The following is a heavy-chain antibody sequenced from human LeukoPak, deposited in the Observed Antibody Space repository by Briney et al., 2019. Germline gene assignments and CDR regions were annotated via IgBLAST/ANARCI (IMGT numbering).Heavy chain of an antibody. V-gene: IGHV3-33*01. D-gene: IGHD6-19*01. CDR1: GFTFSSYG. J-gene: IGHJ4*02. CDR2: IWYDGSNK. CDR3: ARDRKAVAGIDY. Sequence: GRSLRLSWAASGFTFSSYGMHWVRQAPGKGLEWVAVIWYDGSNKYYADSVKGRFTISRDNSKNTLYLQMNSLRAEDTAVYYCARDRKAVAGIDYWGQGTLVTVSS.